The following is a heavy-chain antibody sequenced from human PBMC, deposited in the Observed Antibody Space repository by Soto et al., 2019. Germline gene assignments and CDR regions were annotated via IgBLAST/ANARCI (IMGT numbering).Heavy chain of an antibody. J-gene: IGHJ6*02. CDR3: ARLVIGSGYYRRDWNYYYGMDV. D-gene: IGHD3-3*01. CDR1: GGSISSSSYY. CDR2: IYYSGST. V-gene: IGHV4-39*01. Sequence: SSETLSLTCTVSGGSISSSSYYWGWIRQPPGKGLEWIGSIYYSGSTYYNPSLKSRVTISVDTSKNQFSLKLSSVTAADTAVYYCARLVIGSGYYRRDWNYYYGMDVWGQGTTVTVSS.